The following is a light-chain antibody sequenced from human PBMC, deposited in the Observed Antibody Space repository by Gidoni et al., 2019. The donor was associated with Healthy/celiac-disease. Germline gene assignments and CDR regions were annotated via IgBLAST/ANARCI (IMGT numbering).Light chain of an antibody. CDR3: QQYNNWPRRT. CDR1: QSVSSN. V-gene: IGKV3-15*01. CDR2: DAS. Sequence: EIVITPSPATLSVSPGERATLSCRASQSVSSNLAWYQQKPGQAPRLLIYDASTRATGIPARFSGSGSGTEFTLTISSLQSEDFAVYYCQQYNNWPRRTFGQGTRLEIK. J-gene: IGKJ2*01.